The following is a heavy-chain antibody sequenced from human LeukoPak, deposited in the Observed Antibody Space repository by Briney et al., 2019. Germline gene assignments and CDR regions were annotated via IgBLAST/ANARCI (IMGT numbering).Heavy chain of an antibody. CDR1: GGSISSYY. V-gene: IGHV4-59*01. J-gene: IGHJ4*02. CDR3: ARAVAEPAGIDY. CDR2: IYYSGST. Sequence: SETLSLTCTVSGGSISSYYWSWIRQPPGKGLEWIGYIYYSGSTNYNPSLKSRVTISVDTSKNQFSLKLSSVTAADTAVYYCARAVAEPAGIDYWGQGTLVTVSS. D-gene: IGHD2-15*01.